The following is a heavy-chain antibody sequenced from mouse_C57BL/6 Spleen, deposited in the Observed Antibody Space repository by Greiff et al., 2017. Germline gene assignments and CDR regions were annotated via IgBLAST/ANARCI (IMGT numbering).Heavy chain of an antibody. CDR3: ARILLLRDFDY. V-gene: IGHV1-59*01. CDR1: GYTFTSYW. D-gene: IGHD1-1*01. Sequence: QVQLQQPGAELVRPGTSVKLSCKASGYTFTSYWMHWVKQRPGQGLEWIGVIDPSDSYTNYNQKFKGKATLTVDTSSSTAYMQLSSLTSEDSAVYYCARILLLRDFDYWGQGTTLTVSS. CDR2: IDPSDSYT. J-gene: IGHJ2*01.